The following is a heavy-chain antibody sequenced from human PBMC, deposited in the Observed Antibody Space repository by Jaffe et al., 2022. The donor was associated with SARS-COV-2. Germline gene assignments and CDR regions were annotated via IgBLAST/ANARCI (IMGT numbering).Heavy chain of an antibody. CDR1: GYTFTSYG. CDR3: ARVPEREVLWFGESPPGGIDY. J-gene: IGHJ4*02. V-gene: IGHV1-18*01. CDR2: ISAYNGNT. Sequence: QVQLVQSGAEVKKPGASVKVSCKASGYTFTSYGISWVRQAPGQGLEWMGWISAYNGNTNYAQKLQGRVTMTTDTSTSTAYMELRSLRSDDTAVYYCARVPEREVLWFGESPPGGIDYWGQGTLVTVSS. D-gene: IGHD3-10*01.